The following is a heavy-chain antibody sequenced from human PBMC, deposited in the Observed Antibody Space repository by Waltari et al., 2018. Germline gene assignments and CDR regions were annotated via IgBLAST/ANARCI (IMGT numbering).Heavy chain of an antibody. Sequence: QVQLVQSGAEVKKPGASVKVSCKASGYTFTGYYMHWVRQAPGQGLEWMGWINPNSGGTNNAQKFQGRVTMTRDTSISTAYMELSRLRSDDTAVYYCARGITIFGVVIPFDYWGQGTLVTVSS. J-gene: IGHJ4*02. D-gene: IGHD3-3*01. CDR2: INPNSGGT. V-gene: IGHV1-2*02. CDR3: ARGITIFGVVIPFDY. CDR1: GYTFTGYY.